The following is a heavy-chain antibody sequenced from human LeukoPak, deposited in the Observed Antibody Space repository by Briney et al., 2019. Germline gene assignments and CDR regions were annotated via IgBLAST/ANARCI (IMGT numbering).Heavy chain of an antibody. Sequence: SETLSLTCTVSGGSISSYYWSWIRQPAGKRLEWIGRISSSGSTNYSPSLKSRVTMSVDSSKNQFSLILISVTAADTAVYYCARDLDWNYADYWGQGTLVTVSS. CDR3: ARDLDWNYADY. CDR2: ISSSGST. V-gene: IGHV4-4*07. J-gene: IGHJ4*02. D-gene: IGHD1-7*01. CDR1: GGSISSYY.